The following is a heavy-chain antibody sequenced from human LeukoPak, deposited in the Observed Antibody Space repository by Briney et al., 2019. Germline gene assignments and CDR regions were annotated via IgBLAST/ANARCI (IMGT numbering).Heavy chain of an antibody. D-gene: IGHD4-23*01. Sequence: ASVKVSCKASGYTFTSYGISWVRQAPGQGLEWMGWISAYNGNTNYAQKLQGRVTMTTDTSASTAYMELRSLRSDDTAVYYCARAEDYGGNSGAFDIWGQGTMVTVSS. V-gene: IGHV1-18*01. J-gene: IGHJ3*02. CDR2: ISAYNGNT. CDR1: GYTFTSYG. CDR3: ARAEDYGGNSGAFDI.